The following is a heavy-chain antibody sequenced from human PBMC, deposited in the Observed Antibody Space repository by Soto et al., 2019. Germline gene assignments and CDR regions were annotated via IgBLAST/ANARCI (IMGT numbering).Heavy chain of an antibody. V-gene: IGHV4-59*01. CDR2: ISHSGST. J-gene: IGHJ6*02. Sequence: NPSETLSLTCTVSGGSISDDYWSWIRQPPGKGLEWIGHISHSGSTNYNPSLKSRVTISVDTSKNQFSLKLSSVTAADTAVYYCARDTYYYDSSGYPLSGYYYGMDVWGQGTTVTVSS. CDR3: ARDTYYYDSSGYPLSGYYYGMDV. CDR1: GGSISDDY. D-gene: IGHD3-22*01.